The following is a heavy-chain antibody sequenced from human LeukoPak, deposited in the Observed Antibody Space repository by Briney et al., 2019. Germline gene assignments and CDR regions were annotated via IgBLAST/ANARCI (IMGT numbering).Heavy chain of an antibody. V-gene: IGHV4-30-2*01. CDR3: ARADTAIRNAFDI. Sequence: SETLSLTCAVSGGSISSGGYSWSWIRQPPGTGLEWIGYIYHSGSTYYNPSLKSRVTISVDRSKNQFSLKLSSVTAADTAVYYCARADTAIRNAFDIWGQGTMVTVSS. CDR1: GGSISSGGYS. J-gene: IGHJ3*02. D-gene: IGHD5-18*01. CDR2: IYHSGST.